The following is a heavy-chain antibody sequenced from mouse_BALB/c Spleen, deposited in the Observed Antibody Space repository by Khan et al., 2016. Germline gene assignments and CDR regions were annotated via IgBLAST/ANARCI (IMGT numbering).Heavy chain of an antibody. Sequence: QVQLQESGPGLVAPSQSLSITCTVSGFSLTNSGVHWVRQPPRKGLDWLGAIWAGGSTDYDSALMSRLSITRDTTQDQVFFKMNSLQTEEHPKYYCARDGKDLDGGFASWGQGSLVTVPA. V-gene: IGHV2-9*02. J-gene: IGHJ3*01. CDR2: IWAGGST. CDR3: ARDGKDLDGGFAS. CDR1: GFSLTNSG.